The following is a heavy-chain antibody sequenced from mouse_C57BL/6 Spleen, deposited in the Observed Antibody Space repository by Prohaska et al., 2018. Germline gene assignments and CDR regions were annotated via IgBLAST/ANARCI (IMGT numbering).Heavy chain of an antibody. V-gene: IGHV1-26*01. Sequence: GYTFTDYYMNWVKQSHGKSLEWIGDINPNNGVTSYNQKFKGKATLTVDKSSSTAYMELRSLTSEDSAVYYCAKGSNYVDWGQGTTLTVSS. J-gene: IGHJ2*01. D-gene: IGHD2-5*01. CDR3: AKGSNYVD. CDR1: GYTFTDYY. CDR2: INPNNGVT.